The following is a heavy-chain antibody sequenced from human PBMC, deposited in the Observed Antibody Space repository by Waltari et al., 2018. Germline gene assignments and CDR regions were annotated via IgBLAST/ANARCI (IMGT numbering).Heavy chain of an antibody. D-gene: IGHD2-21*02. Sequence: EVQLMESGGGLVKPGGSLRLSCAASGFSFSTYSMNWVRQAPGTGLGWVSSLSKKRGYKNYADSVKRRFTIARDNAKNALSLQMSSLTAEDTAMYYCARDASRSYCGGDCYTTDAFDIWGQGTVVTVSS. CDR3: ARDASRSYCGGDCYTTDAFDI. CDR1: GFSFSTYS. J-gene: IGHJ3*02. CDR2: LSKKRGYK. V-gene: IGHV3-21*02.